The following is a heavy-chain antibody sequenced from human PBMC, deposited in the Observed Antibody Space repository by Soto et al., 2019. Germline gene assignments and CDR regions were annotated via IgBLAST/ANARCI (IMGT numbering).Heavy chain of an antibody. D-gene: IGHD3-22*01. J-gene: IGHJ6*02. CDR2: IYYSGNT. Sequence: SETLSLTCTVSGGSVSSGSYYWGWIRQPPGKGLEWIGYIYYSGNTNYNPSLKSRVTISVDTSKNQFSLKLSSVTAADTAVYYCARAYSGYPYYYYYGMDVWGQGTTVTVSS. CDR3: ARAYSGYPYYYYYGMDV. V-gene: IGHV4-61*01. CDR1: GGSVSSGSYY.